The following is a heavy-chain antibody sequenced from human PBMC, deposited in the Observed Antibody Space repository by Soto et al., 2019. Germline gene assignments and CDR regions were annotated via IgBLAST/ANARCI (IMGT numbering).Heavy chain of an antibody. CDR2: INYSGGST. J-gene: IGHJ4*02. V-gene: IGHV3-23*01. CDR3: AKVGYCTGTSCPFEY. Sequence: GGSLRVSCAASGFTFSTYAMSWVRQAPGKGLEWVSGINYSGGSTFYADSVKGRFTISRDNSKNTLYLQMNSLRAEDTALYYCAKVGYCTGTSCPFEYWGQGTLVTVSS. D-gene: IGHD2-2*01. CDR1: GFTFSTYA.